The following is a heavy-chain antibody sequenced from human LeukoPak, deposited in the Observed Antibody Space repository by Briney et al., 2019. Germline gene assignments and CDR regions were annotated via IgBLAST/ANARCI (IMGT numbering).Heavy chain of an antibody. D-gene: IGHD3-10*01. CDR1: GFTFSNYG. CDR2: ISGRGRGGST. V-gene: IGHV3-23*01. CDR3: AKVGIDGSGPFDH. Sequence: GGSLRLSCAASGFTFSNYGMSWVRQAPGKGLEWVSAISGRGRGGSTNYADSVKGRFTISRDNSKNTLYLQMNSLRAEDTAVYYCAKVGIDGSGPFDHWGQGTLVTVSS. J-gene: IGHJ4*02.